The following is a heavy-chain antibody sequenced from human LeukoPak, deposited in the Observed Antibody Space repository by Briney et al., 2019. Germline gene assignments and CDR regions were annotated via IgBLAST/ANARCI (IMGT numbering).Heavy chain of an antibody. CDR3: ARRSLREAYNRFDP. D-gene: IGHD3-10*01. J-gene: IGHJ5*02. CDR1: GGSVTTSSYY. CDR2: MSHSGSA. V-gene: IGHV4-39*01. Sequence: SETLSLTCTVSGGSVTTSSYYWGWIRQPPGKGLEWIGSMSHSGSAFYNPSLKSRVSISVDTSKNQFSLRVTSVTAADTALYYCARRSLREAYNRFDPWGQGTLVTVSS.